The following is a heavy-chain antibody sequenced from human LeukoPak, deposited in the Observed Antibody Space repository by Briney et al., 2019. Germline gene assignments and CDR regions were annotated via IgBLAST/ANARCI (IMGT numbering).Heavy chain of an antibody. D-gene: IGHD3-22*01. J-gene: IGHJ4*02. CDR2: VNPTSGGT. CDR1: GYTFTSYY. Sequence: ASVKVSCKTSGYTFTSYYMHWVRQAPGQGLEWMGWVNPTSGGTNYAQKFQGRVTMTRDASISTAYMELSRLRSDDTAVYYCARVYYYYDSSGILTLYFDYWGQGTLVTVSS. CDR3: ARVYYYYDSSGILTLYFDY. V-gene: IGHV1-2*02.